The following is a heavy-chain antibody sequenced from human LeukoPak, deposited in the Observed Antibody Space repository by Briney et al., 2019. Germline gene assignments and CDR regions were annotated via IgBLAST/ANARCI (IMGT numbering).Heavy chain of an antibody. V-gene: IGHV3-9*01. CDR1: GFNFDDYA. CDR3: AREHIGARDY. CDR2: ISWNSVSI. Sequence: GGSLRLSCAASGFNFDDYAMHWVRQAPGRGLEWVSGISWNSVSIDYADSVKGRFTISRDNAKNSLYLQMNSLRAEDTAVYYCAREHIGARDYWGQGTLVTVSS. J-gene: IGHJ4*02.